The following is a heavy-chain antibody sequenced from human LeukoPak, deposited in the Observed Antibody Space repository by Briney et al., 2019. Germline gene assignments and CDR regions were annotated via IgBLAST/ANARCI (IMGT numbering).Heavy chain of an antibody. J-gene: IGHJ4*02. Sequence: GGSLRLSCAASGFTFDDYAMHWVRQAPGKGLEWVSGISWNSGSIGYADSVKGRFTISRGNAKNSLYLQMNSLRAEDTALYYCAKSPKSGSGWPYYFDYWGQGTLVTVSS. V-gene: IGHV3-9*01. D-gene: IGHD6-19*01. CDR3: AKSPKSGSGWPYYFDY. CDR1: GFTFDDYA. CDR2: ISWNSGSI.